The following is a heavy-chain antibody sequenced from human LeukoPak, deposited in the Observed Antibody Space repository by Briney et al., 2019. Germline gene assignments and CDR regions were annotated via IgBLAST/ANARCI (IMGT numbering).Heavy chain of an antibody. Sequence: GGSLTLSCAASGFTFSSYAMSWVRQAPGKGLEWVSAISGSGGSTYYADPVKGRFTISRDNSKNTLYLQMNSPRAEDTAVYYCAKVRSYYDILTGNYYYYGMDVWGQGTTVTVSS. CDR1: GFTFSSYA. CDR3: AKVRSYYDILTGNYYYYGMDV. V-gene: IGHV3-23*01. CDR2: ISGSGGST. J-gene: IGHJ6*02. D-gene: IGHD3-9*01.